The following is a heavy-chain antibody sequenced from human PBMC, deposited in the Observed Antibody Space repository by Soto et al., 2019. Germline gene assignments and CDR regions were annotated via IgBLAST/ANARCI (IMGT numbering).Heavy chain of an antibody. CDR3: VKGEFYYDSSAYYPFDS. Sequence: PGGSMRLSCSASEFTISSYAMHWVRQAPGKGLEYVSSISINGGSTHYADSVKGRFTISRDNSRNTQYLQMSSLRADDTAVYYCVKGEFYYDSSAYYPFDSWGQGTLVTVSS. J-gene: IGHJ4*02. D-gene: IGHD3-22*01. CDR2: ISINGGST. CDR1: EFTISSYA. V-gene: IGHV3-64D*06.